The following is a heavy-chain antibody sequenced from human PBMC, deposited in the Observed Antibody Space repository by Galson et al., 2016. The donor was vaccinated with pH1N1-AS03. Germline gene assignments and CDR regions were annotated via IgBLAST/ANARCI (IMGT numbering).Heavy chain of an antibody. CDR1: GGSISSYY. D-gene: IGHD2-15*01. CDR3: GRHLRSSYSMDV. J-gene: IGHJ6*02. Sequence: SETLSLTCTVSGGSISSYYWSWIRQPPGKRLEWIGYIFYNGTTNYNPSLKSRVTISVDTSMTQFSLRLSSVTAADTAVYYCGRHLRSSYSMDVWGQGTTVTVSS. V-gene: IGHV4-59*08. CDR2: IFYNGTT.